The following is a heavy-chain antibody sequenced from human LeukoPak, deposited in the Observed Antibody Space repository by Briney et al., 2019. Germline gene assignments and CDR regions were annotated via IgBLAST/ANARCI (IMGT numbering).Heavy chain of an antibody. D-gene: IGHD6-13*01. Sequence: KSSETLSLTCTVSGGSISSGSYYWSWMRQPAGKGLEWIGRIYSSGSTDYNPSLKSRVTISVDTSENQFSLKLTSVTAADTAMYYCARGITAAGFDYWGQGTLVTVSS. CDR2: IYSSGST. CDR3: ARGITAAGFDY. V-gene: IGHV4-61*02. CDR1: GGSISSGSYY. J-gene: IGHJ4*02.